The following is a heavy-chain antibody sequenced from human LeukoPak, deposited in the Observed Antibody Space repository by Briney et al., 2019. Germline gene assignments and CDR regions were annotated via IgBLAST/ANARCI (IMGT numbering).Heavy chain of an antibody. CDR1: GFTFSSYA. V-gene: IGHV3-23*01. Sequence: GGSLRLSCAASGFTFSSYAVSWVRQAPGKGLEWVSGISGSGGRTYYADSVKGRFTISRDNSKNTLYLQMNSLRAEDTAVYYCAKPRYSSSWYWFDPWGQGTLVTVSS. CDR3: AKPRYSSSWYWFDP. J-gene: IGHJ5*02. CDR2: ISGSGGRT. D-gene: IGHD6-13*01.